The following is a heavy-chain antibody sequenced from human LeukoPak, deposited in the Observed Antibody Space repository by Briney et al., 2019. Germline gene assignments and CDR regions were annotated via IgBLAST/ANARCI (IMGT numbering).Heavy chain of an antibody. Sequence: ASETLSLTCTVSGGSISSRSYYWGWLRQPPGKGLEWIGSIYYSGSTYYNPSLKSRVTISVDTSKNQFSLKLSSVTAADTAVYYCARAYYYDSSPSYYFDYWGQGTLVTVSS. J-gene: IGHJ4*02. CDR3: ARAYYYDSSPSYYFDY. CDR1: GGSISSRSYY. D-gene: IGHD3-22*01. CDR2: IYYSGST. V-gene: IGHV4-39*01.